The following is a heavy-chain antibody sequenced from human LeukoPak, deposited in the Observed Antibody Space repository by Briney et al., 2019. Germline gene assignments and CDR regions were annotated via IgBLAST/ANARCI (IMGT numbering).Heavy chain of an antibody. J-gene: IGHJ6*02. D-gene: IGHD3-22*01. CDR1: GLTVSSNY. V-gene: IGHV3-53*01. CDR2: IYSGGNA. CDR3: ARDQGDLGTPYYDSSGRAYYYYYYGMDV. Sequence: GGSLRLSCAASGLTVSSNYMSWVRQAPGKGLEWVSVIYSGGNAYYAESVEGRFTITRDISRNTLYLQMNSLRVEDTAVYYCARDQGDLGTPYYDSSGRAYYYYYYGMDVWGQGTTVTVSS.